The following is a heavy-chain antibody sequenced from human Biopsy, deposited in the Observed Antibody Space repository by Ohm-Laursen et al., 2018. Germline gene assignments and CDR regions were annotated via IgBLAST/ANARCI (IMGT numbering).Heavy chain of an antibody. CDR3: ARTPRDSFWSGSYKRGLWFDP. D-gene: IGHD3-3*01. J-gene: IGHJ5*02. Sequence: GTLSLTCTVSGASITSYYWTWIRQTPGKGLEWIGHVYNGGITNYNPSLKSRVTISKDTSKNQFSLQLSSVTAADTAVYYCARTPRDSFWSGSYKRGLWFDPWGQGTLVTVSS. V-gene: IGHV4-59*01. CDR1: GASITSYY. CDR2: VYNGGIT.